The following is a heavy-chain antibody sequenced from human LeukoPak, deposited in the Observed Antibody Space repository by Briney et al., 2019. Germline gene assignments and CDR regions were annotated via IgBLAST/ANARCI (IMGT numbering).Heavy chain of an antibody. D-gene: IGHD5-12*01. CDR1: GGSISSSLSY. CDR2: IYYSRST. V-gene: IGHV4-39*01. J-gene: IGHJ4*02. Sequence: PSESLSLTCTAAGGSISSSLSYWGWIRHPPGKGLEWVGSIYYSRSTYYNPSLNRLDTISVNTSKNQFSLSLSSVTAADTAVYYCAALSGYSGYDWFSHFDYWGQGTLVTVSS. CDR3: AALSGYSGYDWFSHFDY.